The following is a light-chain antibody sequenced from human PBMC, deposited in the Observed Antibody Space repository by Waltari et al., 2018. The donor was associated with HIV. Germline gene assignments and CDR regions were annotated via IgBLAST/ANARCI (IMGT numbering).Light chain of an antibody. Sequence: QSVLTQPPSASGTPGQRVTISCSGSSSNIRSTTVNWYQRLPGTTPKLLIYTNYRRPEGVSDRFPGSKSGTSASLAISGLQSEDEAEYYCAAWDDSRNGQVFGGGTKLTVL. V-gene: IGLV1-44*01. J-gene: IGLJ3*02. CDR2: TNY. CDR3: AAWDDSRNGQV. CDR1: SSNIRSTT.